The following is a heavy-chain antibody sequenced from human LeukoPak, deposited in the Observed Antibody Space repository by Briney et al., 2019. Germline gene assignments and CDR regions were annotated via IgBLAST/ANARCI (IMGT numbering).Heavy chain of an antibody. V-gene: IGHV4-38-2*01. CDR3: ARVTTDYFDC. J-gene: IGHJ4*02. CDR2: IYHSGST. Sequence: SETLSLTCAVSGYSISSGYYWGWIRQPPGKGLEWIGSIYHSGSTYYNPSLKSRVTISVDTSKNQFSLKLSSVTAADTAVYYCARVTTDYFDCWGQGTLVTVSS. D-gene: IGHD4-17*01. CDR1: GYSISSGYY.